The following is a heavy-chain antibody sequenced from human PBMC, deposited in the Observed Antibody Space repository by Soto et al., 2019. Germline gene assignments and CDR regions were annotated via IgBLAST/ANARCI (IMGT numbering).Heavy chain of an antibody. CDR2: ISYDGSYI. J-gene: IGHJ3*02. Sequence: PGGSLRLSCAASGFTFSSYGMHWVRQAPGKGLEWVAVISYDGSYIYYADSVKGRFTVSRDNSKNSLYLQMNSLRAEDTAVYYCAREGVTSGDGVFDIWGQGTMVTVSS. V-gene: IGHV3-30*03. D-gene: IGHD4-17*01. CDR3: AREGVTSGDGVFDI. CDR1: GFTFSSYG.